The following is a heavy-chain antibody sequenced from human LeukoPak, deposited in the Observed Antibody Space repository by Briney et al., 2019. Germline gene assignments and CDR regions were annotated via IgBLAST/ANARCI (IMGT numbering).Heavy chain of an antibody. CDR2: IFSGGTT. D-gene: IGHD2-15*01. J-gene: IGHJ6*03. CDR3: ARSQGGYCSGGSCYYYYMDV. Sequence: GGSLRLSCAASGFSVSSNYMSWVRQAPGKGLEWVSTIFSGGTTDYADSVKGRFTISRDNSKNTLYLQMGSLRAEDMAVYYCARSQGGYCSGGSCYYYYMDVWGKGTTVTVSS. CDR1: GFSVSSNY. V-gene: IGHV3-53*05.